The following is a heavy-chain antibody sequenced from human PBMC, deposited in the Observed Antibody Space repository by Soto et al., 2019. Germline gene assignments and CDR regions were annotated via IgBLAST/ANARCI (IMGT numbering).Heavy chain of an antibody. D-gene: IGHD5-18*01. CDR1: GYTFTSYD. Sequence: ASVKVSCKASGYTFTSYDINWVRQATGQGLEWMGWMNPNSGNTGYAQKFQGRVTMTRNTSISTAYMELSSLRSEDTAVYYCARGYSYGYYYDYGMDVWCNGKTVTVSS. V-gene: IGHV1-8*01. CDR2: MNPNSGNT. J-gene: IGHJ6*04. CDR3: ARGYSYGYYYDYGMDV.